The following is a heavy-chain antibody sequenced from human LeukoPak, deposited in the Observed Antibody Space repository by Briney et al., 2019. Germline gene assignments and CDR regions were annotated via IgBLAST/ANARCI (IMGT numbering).Heavy chain of an antibody. CDR3: ARPRGAGSWYFDL. CDR1: GGSISSSSYY. CDR2: IFYSGST. Sequence: SETLSLTCTVSGGSISSSSYYWGWIRQPPGKGLEWIGSIFYSGSTYYNPSLKSRVTISVDTSKNQFSLKLTSVTAADTAVYYCARPRGAGSWYFDLWGRGTLVTVSS. J-gene: IGHJ2*01. D-gene: IGHD3-10*01. V-gene: IGHV4-39*07.